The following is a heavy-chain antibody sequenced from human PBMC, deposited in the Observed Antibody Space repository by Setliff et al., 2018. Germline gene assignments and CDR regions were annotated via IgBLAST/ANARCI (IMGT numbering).Heavy chain of an antibody. CDR1: GYSFTDYW. J-gene: IGHJ4*02. V-gene: IGHV5-51*01. Sequence: GESLKISCKASGYSFTDYWIAWVRQMPGKGLEWMGIIYPSNSNIKYSPSFEAQITFSVDKSITTAYLQWSSLKASDTAIYYCARGGGGYHSDFWGPGILVTVSS. CDR2: IYPSNSNI. D-gene: IGHD3-16*01. CDR3: ARGGGGYHSDF.